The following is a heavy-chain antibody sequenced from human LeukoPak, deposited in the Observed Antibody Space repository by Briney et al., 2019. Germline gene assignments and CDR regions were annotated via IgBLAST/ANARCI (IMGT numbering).Heavy chain of an antibody. CDR1: GFTFSSYS. Sequence: GGSLRLSCAASGFTFSSYSMNWVRQAPGKGLEWVSYISSSSSTIYYADSVKGRFTISRDNAKNSLYLQMNSLRAEDTAVYYCARGHSLSSSSKSYYYYYMDVWGKGTTVTVSS. CDR2: ISSSSSTI. J-gene: IGHJ6*03. D-gene: IGHD6-6*01. V-gene: IGHV3-48*01. CDR3: ARGHSLSSSSKSYYYYYMDV.